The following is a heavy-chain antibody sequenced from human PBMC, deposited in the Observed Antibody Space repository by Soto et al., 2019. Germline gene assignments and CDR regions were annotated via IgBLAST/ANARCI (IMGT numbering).Heavy chain of an antibody. V-gene: IGHV4-39*01. D-gene: IGHD2-15*01. CDR3: APLSVSLSGPYGIHV. J-gene: IGHJ6*02. Sequence: PSETLSLPCSVSGYSVSSSDYYWAWIRQPPGQGLEWIGSMLYSGLTYYNPSLKSRVTLSLDKSKNQFSLRLNSVTASDTAVYYCAPLSVSLSGPYGIHVWGQGTTVTVSS. CDR1: GYSVSSSDYY. CDR2: MLYSGLT.